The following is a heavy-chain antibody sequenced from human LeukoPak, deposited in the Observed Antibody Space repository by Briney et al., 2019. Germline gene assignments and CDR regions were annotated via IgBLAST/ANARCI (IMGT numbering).Heavy chain of an antibody. V-gene: IGHV3-23*01. CDR1: GFTFRNSA. CDR3: ARDDAPLHYYYYYGMDV. CDR2: FTGGDGSA. Sequence: GGSLRLSCAASGFTFRNSAMSWVRQAPGKGLEWVSTFTGGDGSAYYADSVKGRFTISRDNSKNTLYLQMNSLRAEDTAVYYCARDDAPLHYYYYYGMDVWGQGTTVTVSS. J-gene: IGHJ6*02.